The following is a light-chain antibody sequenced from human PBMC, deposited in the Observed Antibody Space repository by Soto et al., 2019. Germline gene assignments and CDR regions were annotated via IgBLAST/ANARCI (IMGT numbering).Light chain of an antibody. CDR1: QSISSN. CDR3: QQYNNWPRAT. V-gene: IGKV3-15*01. Sequence: ETVMTQSPATLSVSPEERATLSCRASQSISSNLAWYQQKPGQAPRLLMFRTSTRATGVPARFSGSGSGTEFNITISNLQSEDFAVYNCQQYNNWPRATFGGGTKVEIK. J-gene: IGKJ4*01. CDR2: RTS.